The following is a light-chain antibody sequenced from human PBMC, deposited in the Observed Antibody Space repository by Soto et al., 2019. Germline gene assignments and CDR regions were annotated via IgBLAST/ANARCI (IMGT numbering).Light chain of an antibody. Sequence: DVQMTQSPSAMSASVGDRVTITCRASQDISRFVAWFQQKPGKAPERLIYDTSTLQVGVPSRFSGGGSGTEFTLAISGLQPEDFATYYCLHHNSYPYTFGQGTKLEIK. J-gene: IGKJ2*01. CDR1: QDISRF. CDR2: DTS. V-gene: IGKV1-17*03. CDR3: LHHNSYPYT.